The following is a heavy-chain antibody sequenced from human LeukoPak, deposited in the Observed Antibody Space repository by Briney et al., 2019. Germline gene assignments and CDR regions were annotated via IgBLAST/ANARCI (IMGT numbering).Heavy chain of an antibody. CDR1: GFTFSSYS. CDR3: SRGGTDDPFNS. Sequence: GGSLRLSCSASGFTFSSYSMNWVRQAPGKGLEWVSSISPRSDYIYYADSLKGRFTISRDNAKDSLYLQMNSLRGEDTAVYYCSRGGTDDPFNSWGQGTLVTVSS. V-gene: IGHV3-21*01. D-gene: IGHD1-1*01. J-gene: IGHJ4*02. CDR2: ISPRSDYI.